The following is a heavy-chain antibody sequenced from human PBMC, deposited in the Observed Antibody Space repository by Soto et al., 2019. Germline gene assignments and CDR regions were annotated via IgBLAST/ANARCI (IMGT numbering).Heavy chain of an antibody. CDR2: TSGYNGNT. Sequence: ASVKVSCKASGFTLRSYGISWVRQAPGQGLEWLGWTSGYNGNTRYGQSVQGRVNMTTDTSTSTAYMELRGLRSDDTAVYYCARDIRYYNDRALYYFDYWGQGTLVTVSS. CDR3: ARDIRYYNDRALYYFDY. V-gene: IGHV1-18*01. D-gene: IGHD3-22*01. J-gene: IGHJ4*02. CDR1: GFTLRSYG.